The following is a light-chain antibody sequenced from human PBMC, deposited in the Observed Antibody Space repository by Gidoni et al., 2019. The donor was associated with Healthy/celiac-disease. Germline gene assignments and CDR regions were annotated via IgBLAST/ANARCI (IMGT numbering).Light chain of an antibody. J-gene: IGKJ1*01. CDR1: QSVSSY. V-gene: IGKV3-11*01. Sequence: DIVLTQSPATLSLSPGERATLSCRASQSVSSYLAWYQQKPGQAPRLLIYDASNRATGIPARFSGSGSGTDFALTISSLEPEDFAVYYCQQRSNWPPMRTFGQGTKVEIK. CDR2: DAS. CDR3: QQRSNWPPMRT.